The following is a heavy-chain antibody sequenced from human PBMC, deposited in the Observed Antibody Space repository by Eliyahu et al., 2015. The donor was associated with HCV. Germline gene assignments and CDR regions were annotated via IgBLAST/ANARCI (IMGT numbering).Heavy chain of an antibody. J-gene: IGHJ4*02. CDR1: GGSISSYY. Sequence: QVQLQESGPGLVKPSETLSLTCTVSGGSISSYYWSWIRQPPGKGLEWIGYIYYSGSTNYNPSPKSRVTISVDTSKNQFSLKLSSVTAADTAVYYCARVVRPSAWWLRFDYWGQGTLVTVSS. CDR2: IYYSGST. V-gene: IGHV4-59*01. CDR3: ARVVRPSAWWLRFDY. D-gene: IGHD5-12*01.